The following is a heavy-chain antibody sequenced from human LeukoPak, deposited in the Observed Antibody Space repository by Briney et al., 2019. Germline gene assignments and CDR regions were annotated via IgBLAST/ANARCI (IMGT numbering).Heavy chain of an antibody. J-gene: IGHJ4*02. V-gene: IGHV4-39*07. Sequence: SETLSLTCTVSGDSISSSSYYWGWIRQPPGKGLEWIGSIYYSGSTYYNPSLKSRVTISVDTSKNQFSLKLSSVTAADTAVYYCARDLTIFGVVDYWGQGTLVTVSS. CDR3: ARDLTIFGVVDY. D-gene: IGHD3-3*01. CDR1: GDSISSSSYY. CDR2: IYYSGST.